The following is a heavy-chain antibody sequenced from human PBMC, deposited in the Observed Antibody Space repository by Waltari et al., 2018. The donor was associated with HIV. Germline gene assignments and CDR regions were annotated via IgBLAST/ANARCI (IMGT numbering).Heavy chain of an antibody. J-gene: IGHJ4*02. CDR1: GFTFSSLS. D-gene: IGHD4-17*01. CDR2: ISSGSSFI. V-gene: IGHV3-21*01. CDR3: ARALTNFGGF. Sequence: EVPLVGSGGGLVKPGGSLRLACAGSGFTFSSLSMNWVRQAPGKGLEWVASISSGSSFIDYADSVKGRFTISRDNAKNSLYLQMKSLRVEDTALYYCARALTNFGGFWGQGTLVTVSS.